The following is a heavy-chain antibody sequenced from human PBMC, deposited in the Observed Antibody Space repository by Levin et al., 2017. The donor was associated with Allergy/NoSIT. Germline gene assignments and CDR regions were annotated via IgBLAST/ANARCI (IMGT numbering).Heavy chain of an antibody. V-gene: IGHV4-4*02. J-gene: IGHJ4*02. CDR3: ARVWPPGIAVAGGFDY. CDR1: GGSISSSNW. CDR2: IFHSGST. Sequence: SETLSLTCAVSGGSISSSNWWSWVRQPPGKGLEWIGEIFHSGSTNYNPSLKSRVTISVDKSKNQFSLKLSSVTAADTAVYYCARVWPPGIAVAGGFDYWGQGTLVTVSS. D-gene: IGHD6-19*01.